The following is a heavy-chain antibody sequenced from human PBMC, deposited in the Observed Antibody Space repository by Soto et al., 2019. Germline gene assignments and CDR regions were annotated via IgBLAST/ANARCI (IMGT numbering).Heavy chain of an antibody. CDR3: ARLGALTTYDFWSGPCNWFDH. CDR1: GGSISSSSYY. J-gene: IGHJ5*02. D-gene: IGHD3-3*01. V-gene: IGHV4-39*01. Sequence: SETLSLTCTVSGGSISSSSYYWGWIRQRPGKGLEWIGSIYYSGSTYYNPSLKSRVTISVDTSKNQFSLKLSSVTAADTAVYYCARLGALTTYDFWSGPCNWFDHWGQGILVT. CDR2: IYYSGST.